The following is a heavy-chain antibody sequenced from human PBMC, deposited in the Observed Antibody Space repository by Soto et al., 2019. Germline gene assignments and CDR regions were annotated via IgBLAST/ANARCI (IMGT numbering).Heavy chain of an antibody. V-gene: IGHV3-21*01. CDR1: GFTFSNYA. CDR3: AGYCSGGSCWKYDAFDI. J-gene: IGHJ3*02. D-gene: IGHD2-15*01. CDR2: ISSSSGNI. Sequence: PGGSLRLSCAASGFTFSNYAMSWIRQAPGKGLWWVSISSSSGNIYYADSVKGRFTISRDNAKNSLYLQMNSLRAEDTAVYYCAGYCSGGSCWKYDAFDIWGQGTMVTVSS.